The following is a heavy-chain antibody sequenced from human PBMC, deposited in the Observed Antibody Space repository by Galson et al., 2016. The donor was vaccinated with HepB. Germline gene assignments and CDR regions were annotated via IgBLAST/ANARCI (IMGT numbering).Heavy chain of an antibody. J-gene: IGHJ6*03. V-gene: IGHV4-61*01. CDR1: GASVRSDSYY. Sequence: TLSLTCTVSGASVRSDSYYWNWIRQPPGKGLEWIGYIYYTGSTRYSPSLRSRVSISLDTTKKQFSLKLTSVTAADTAVYYCARGIGGYCSSTTCYGVDEHYYYYMDVWGKGTTVTVSS. CDR3: ARGIGGYCSSTTCYGVDEHYYYYMDV. D-gene: IGHD2-2*03. CDR2: IYYTGST.